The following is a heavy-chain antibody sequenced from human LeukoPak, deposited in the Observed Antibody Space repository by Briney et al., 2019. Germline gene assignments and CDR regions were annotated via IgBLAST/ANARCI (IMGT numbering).Heavy chain of an antibody. CDR2: IIPIFGTA. CDR3: ACGSGPYYYYYYMDV. V-gene: IGHV1-69*05. CDR1: GGTFSSYA. Sequence: SVKVSCKASGGTFSSYAISWVRQAPGQGLEWMGGIIPIFGTANYAQKFQGRVTITTDESTSTAYMELSSLTSEDTAVYYYACGSGPYYYYYYMDVWGKGTTVTVSS. D-gene: IGHD5-12*01. J-gene: IGHJ6*03.